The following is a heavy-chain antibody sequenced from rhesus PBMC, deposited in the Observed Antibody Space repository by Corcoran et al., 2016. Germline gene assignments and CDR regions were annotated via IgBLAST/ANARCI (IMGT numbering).Heavy chain of an antibody. D-gene: IGHD5-24*01. CDR1: GYTFTDYY. CDR2: VNPNNGNT. Sequence: QVQLVQSGAEVMKPGSSLKLSCNASGYTFTDYYIHWVLQAPRQGLEWKGWVNPNNGNTKYSKKFQGRVTMTSDTSTSTADMELSSLRSDDTAVYFCARTYSGSTPDFDFWGQGLRVTVSS. J-gene: IGHJ3*01. CDR3: ARTYSGSTPDFDF. V-gene: IGHV1S2*01.